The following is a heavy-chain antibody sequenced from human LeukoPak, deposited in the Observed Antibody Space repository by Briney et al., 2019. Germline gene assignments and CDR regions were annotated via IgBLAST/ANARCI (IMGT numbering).Heavy chain of an antibody. D-gene: IGHD2-2*01. CDR1: GFTFGSSA. CDR2: IQSDGSYK. Sequence: GGSLRLSCAASGFTFGSSAMHWVRQAPGKGLECVAFIQSDGSYKHYSDSVKGRFTISRDNSKNTLYLEMNSLRVVDTGVYYCATHCSGTTCHRDYWGQGTLVTVSS. CDR3: ATHCSGTTCHRDY. J-gene: IGHJ4*02. V-gene: IGHV3-30*02.